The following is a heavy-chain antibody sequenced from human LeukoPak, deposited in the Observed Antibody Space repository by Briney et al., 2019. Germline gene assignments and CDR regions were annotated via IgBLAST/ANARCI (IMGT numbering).Heavy chain of an antibody. Sequence: SVKVSCKASGYTFTSYGISWVRQAPGQGLEWMGGIIPIFGTANYAQKFQGRVTITADESTSTAYMELSSLRSEDTAVYYCARVYSGYDTDYFDYWGQGTLVTVSS. V-gene: IGHV1-69*13. D-gene: IGHD5-12*01. CDR2: IIPIFGTA. CDR1: GYTFTSYG. CDR3: ARVYSGYDTDYFDY. J-gene: IGHJ4*02.